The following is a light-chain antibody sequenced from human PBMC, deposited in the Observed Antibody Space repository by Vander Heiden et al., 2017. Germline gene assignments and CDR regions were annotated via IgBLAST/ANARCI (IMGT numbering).Light chain of an antibody. V-gene: IGKV4-1*01. CDR3: QQDYSTPFT. Sequence: EIGVTKSPDSLAVTLGEGATINCKSSQSVLYIAKNKNYLAWYQQKPGQPPKLLIYWASTRESGVPDRFSGSGSGTDFTLTISSLQAEDVAVYYCQQDYSTPFTFGPGTKVDIK. J-gene: IGKJ3*01. CDR1: QSVLYIAKNKNY. CDR2: WAS.